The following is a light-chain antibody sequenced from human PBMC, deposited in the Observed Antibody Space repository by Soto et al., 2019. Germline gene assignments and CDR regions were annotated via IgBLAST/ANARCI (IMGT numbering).Light chain of an antibody. CDR1: QSVSSY. CDR3: QQRSTLT. Sequence: EIVLTQSPATLSLSPGERATLSCSASQSVSSYLAWYQQKPGQAPRLLIYDASNRATGIPARFSGSGSGTDFTLTISSLEPEDFAVYYCQQRSTLTFGGGTKVEIK. CDR2: DAS. V-gene: IGKV3-11*01. J-gene: IGKJ4*01.